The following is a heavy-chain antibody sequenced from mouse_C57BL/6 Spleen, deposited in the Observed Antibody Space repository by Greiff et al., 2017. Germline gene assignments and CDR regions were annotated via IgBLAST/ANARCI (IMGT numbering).Heavy chain of an antibody. Sequence: DVHLVESGGGLVKPGGSLKLSCAASGFTFSDYGMHWVRQAPEKGLEWVAYISSGSSTIYYADTVKGRFTISRDNAKNTLFLQMTSLRSEDTAMYYCARDYGSSPYWYFDVWGTGTTVTVSS. CDR3: ARDYGSSPYWYFDV. V-gene: IGHV5-17*01. D-gene: IGHD1-1*01. CDR2: ISSGSSTI. CDR1: GFTFSDYG. J-gene: IGHJ1*03.